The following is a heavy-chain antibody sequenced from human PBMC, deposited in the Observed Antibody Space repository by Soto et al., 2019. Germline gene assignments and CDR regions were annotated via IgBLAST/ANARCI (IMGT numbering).Heavy chain of an antibody. V-gene: IGHV1-2*04. D-gene: IGHD3-3*01. Sequence: ASVKVSCKASGYTFTDSYLHWVRQAPGQRLEWMGWMNVNTGGTNSPQKFQGWVTMTRDTSISTAYMELSRLRSDDTAVYYCARGFLEWLFDYWGQGTLVTVSS. CDR3: ARGFLEWLFDY. CDR1: GYTFTDSY. CDR2: MNVNTGGT. J-gene: IGHJ4*02.